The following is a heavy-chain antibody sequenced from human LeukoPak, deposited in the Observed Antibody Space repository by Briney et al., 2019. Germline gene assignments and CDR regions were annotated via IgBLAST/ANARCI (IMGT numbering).Heavy chain of an antibody. Sequence: ASVKVSCKASGYTFTSYGISWVRQAPGQGLEWMGWISAYNGNTNYAQKLQGRVTMTTDTSTSKAYMGLRSLRSGDTAVYYCARGVPAALRLARWFDPWGQGTLVTVSS. CDR3: ARGVPAALRLARWFDP. V-gene: IGHV1-18*01. D-gene: IGHD2-2*02. CDR2: ISAYNGNT. J-gene: IGHJ5*02. CDR1: GYTFTSYG.